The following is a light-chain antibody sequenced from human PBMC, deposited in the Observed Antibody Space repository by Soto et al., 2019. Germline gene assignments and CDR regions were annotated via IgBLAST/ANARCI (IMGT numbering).Light chain of an antibody. CDR1: SSDVGAYNY. Sequence: LTQPASVSESPGQSITISCTGTSSDVGAYNYVSWYQQHPGKAPKLMIYDVSNRPSGVSNRFSGSKSGNTASLTISGLQAEDEADYYCSSYTSSSSLYVFGTETKVTVL. CDR2: DVS. J-gene: IGLJ1*01. CDR3: SSYTSSSSLYV. V-gene: IGLV2-14*03.